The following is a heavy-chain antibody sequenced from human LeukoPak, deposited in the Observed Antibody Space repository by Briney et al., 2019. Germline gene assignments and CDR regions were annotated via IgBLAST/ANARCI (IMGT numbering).Heavy chain of an antibody. Sequence: GGSLRLSCAASGCTFSSYWMSWVRQAPGKGLEWVANIKQDGSETYYVDSVKGRFTISRDNAKNSLYLQMNSLRAEDTAVYYCARDPFQYGMDVWGQGTTVTVSS. J-gene: IGHJ6*02. V-gene: IGHV3-7*01. CDR2: IKQDGSET. CDR3: ARDPFQYGMDV. D-gene: IGHD2/OR15-2a*01. CDR1: GCTFSSYW.